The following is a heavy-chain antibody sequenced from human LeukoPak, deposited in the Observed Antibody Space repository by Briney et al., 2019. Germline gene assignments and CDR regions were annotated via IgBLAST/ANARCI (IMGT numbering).Heavy chain of an antibody. V-gene: IGHV1-18*01. CDR2: ISAYNGNT. Sequence: ASVKVTCKASGYSFTSYGISWVRQAPGQGLEWMGWISAYNGNTNYAQTLQGRVTMTTDTSTSTAYMELRSLRSEDTAVYYCARGALEYSSGWYLNYYFDYWGQGTLVTVSS. J-gene: IGHJ4*02. CDR3: ARGALEYSSGWYLNYYFDY. D-gene: IGHD6-19*01. CDR1: GYSFTSYG.